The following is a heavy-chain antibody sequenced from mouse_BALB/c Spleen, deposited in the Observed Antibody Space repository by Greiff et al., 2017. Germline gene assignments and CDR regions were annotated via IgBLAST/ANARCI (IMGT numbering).Heavy chain of an antibody. J-gene: IGHJ4*01. CDR1: GFSLTSYG. CDR2: IWAGGST. V-gene: IGHV2-9*02. Sequence: QVQLQQSGPGLVAPSQSLSITCTVSGFSLTSYGVHWVRQPPGKGLEWLGVIWAGGSTNYNSALMSRLSISKDNSTSQVFLKMNSLQTDDTAMYYCAREGRGRERFMDYWGQGTSVTVSS. D-gene: IGHD3-3*01. CDR3: AREGRGRERFMDY.